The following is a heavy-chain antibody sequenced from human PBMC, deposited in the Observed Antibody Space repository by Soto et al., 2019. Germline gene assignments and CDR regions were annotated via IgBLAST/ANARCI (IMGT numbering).Heavy chain of an antibody. CDR3: ARHVDSSGWAVYYYYYGMDV. D-gene: IGHD3-22*01. V-gene: IGHV4-39*01. J-gene: IGHJ6*02. CDR1: GGSISSSSYY. CDR2: IYYSGST. Sequence: SETLSLTCTVSGGSISSSSYYWGWIRQPPGKGLEWIGSIYYSGSTYYNPSLKSRVTISVDTSKNQFSLKLSSVTAADTAVYYCARHVDSSGWAVYYYYYGMDVWGQGTTVTVSS.